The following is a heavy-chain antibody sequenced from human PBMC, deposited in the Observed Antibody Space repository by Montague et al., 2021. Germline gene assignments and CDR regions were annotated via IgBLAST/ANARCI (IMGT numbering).Heavy chain of an antibody. V-gene: IGHV4-34*01. CDR1: GGSFSGYY. J-gene: IGHJ5*02. Sequence: SETLSLTCTVYGGSFSGYYWSWICQSPGKGLEWIGEINHSGSTNYNPSLKSRVTISVDTSKNQFSLKLSYVTAADTAVYYCARRGVVTGWFDPWGQGTLVTVSS. CDR3: ARRGVVTGWFDP. D-gene: IGHD2-21*02. CDR2: INHSGST.